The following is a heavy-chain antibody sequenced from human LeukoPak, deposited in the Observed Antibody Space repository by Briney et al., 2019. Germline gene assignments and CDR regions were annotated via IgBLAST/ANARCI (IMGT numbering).Heavy chain of an antibody. J-gene: IGHJ4*02. Sequence: GGSLRLSCAASGFAFSSYWMSWVRQAPGKGLEWVANIKQDGSEKYYVDSVKGRFTISRDNAKNSLYLQMNSLRAEDTAVYYCARARVEYSYDLFDYWGQGTLVTVSS. CDR2: IKQDGSEK. CDR1: GFAFSSYW. V-gene: IGHV3-7*01. CDR3: ARARVEYSYDLFDY. D-gene: IGHD5-18*01.